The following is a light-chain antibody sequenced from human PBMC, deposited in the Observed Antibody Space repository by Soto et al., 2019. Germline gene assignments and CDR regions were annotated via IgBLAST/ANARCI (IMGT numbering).Light chain of an antibody. CDR1: SSNIGAGYE. CDR3: QSYDSSLSGYV. J-gene: IGLJ1*01. V-gene: IGLV1-40*01. Sequence: QSVLTQPPSVSEAPGQRVTISCTGSSSNIGAGYEAHWYQQVPGTAPKLLNYENNYRPSGVPDRFSGSKSGTSASLAITGLQAEDEAEYYCQSYDSSLSGYVFGTGTKLTVL. CDR2: ENN.